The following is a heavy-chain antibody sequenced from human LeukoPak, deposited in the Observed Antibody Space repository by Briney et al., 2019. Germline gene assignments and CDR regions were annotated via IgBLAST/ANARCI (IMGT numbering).Heavy chain of an antibody. CDR1: RFAFSDYA. Sequence: QSGGSLRLSCAASRFAFSDYAMNWVRQAPGKGLEWVSTVVASGGSTYYADSVKGRFTISRDNSKNTLYLQMNSLRAEDTAVYYCAKAYYDSSGYYSEAGFDYWGQGTLVTVSS. J-gene: IGHJ4*02. CDR2: VVASGGST. D-gene: IGHD3-22*01. CDR3: AKAYYDSSGYYSEAGFDY. V-gene: IGHV3-23*01.